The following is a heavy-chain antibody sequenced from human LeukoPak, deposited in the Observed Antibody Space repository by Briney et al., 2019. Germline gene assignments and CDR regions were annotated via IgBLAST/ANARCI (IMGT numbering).Heavy chain of an antibody. CDR3: ARDKYGSGFNWFDP. Sequence: PSETLSLTCTVSGGSISSSSYYWSWIRQPPGKGLEWIGYIYYSGSTNYNPSLKSRVTISVDTSKNQFSLKLSSVTAADTAVYYCARDKYGSGFNWFDPWGQGTLVTVSS. D-gene: IGHD3-10*01. V-gene: IGHV4-61*01. J-gene: IGHJ5*02. CDR1: GGSISSSSYY. CDR2: IYYSGST.